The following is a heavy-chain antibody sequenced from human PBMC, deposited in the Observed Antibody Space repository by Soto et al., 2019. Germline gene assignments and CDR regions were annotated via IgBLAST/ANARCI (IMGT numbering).Heavy chain of an antibody. CDR3: ARTGSWHNNLDY. D-gene: IGHD6-13*01. CDR2: IYSSGTT. V-gene: IGHV4-59*11. CDR1: GFTFSDRF. Sequence: QVHLVESGGGLVKPGGSLRLSCSASGFTFSDRFMSWIRQAPGKGLEWIGYIYSSGTTYYNPSLKSRVSISVDTSKNQFSLKLNSVTAADTAVYYCARTGSWHNNLDYWGQGTLVTVSS. J-gene: IGHJ4*02.